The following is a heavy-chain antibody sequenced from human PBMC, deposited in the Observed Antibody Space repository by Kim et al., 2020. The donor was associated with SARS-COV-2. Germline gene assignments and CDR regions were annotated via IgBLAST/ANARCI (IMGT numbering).Heavy chain of an antibody. D-gene: IGHD2-2*01. CDR2: ISGSGGST. Sequence: GGSLRLSCAASGFTFSSYAMSWVRQAPGKGLEWVSAISGSGGSTYYADSVKGRFTISRDNSKNTLYLQMNSLRAEDTAVYYCAKDMGDCSSTSCHYAYYYGMDVWGQGTTVTVSS. CDR3: AKDMGDCSSTSCHYAYYYGMDV. J-gene: IGHJ6*02. V-gene: IGHV3-23*01. CDR1: GFTFSSYA.